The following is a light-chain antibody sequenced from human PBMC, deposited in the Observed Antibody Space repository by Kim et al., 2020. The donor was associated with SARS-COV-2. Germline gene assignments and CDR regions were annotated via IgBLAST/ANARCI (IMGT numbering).Light chain of an antibody. CDR3: QSYDSRLSGWV. J-gene: IGLJ3*02. Sequence: QGVTISCTGSSSNIGAGYDVHWYQPLPGRAPKLLIFADTRRPSGVPDRLSGSKSGTSASLAITGLQAEDEADYYCQSYDSRLSGWVFGGGTQLTVL. V-gene: IGLV1-40*01. CDR2: ADT. CDR1: SSNIGAGYD.